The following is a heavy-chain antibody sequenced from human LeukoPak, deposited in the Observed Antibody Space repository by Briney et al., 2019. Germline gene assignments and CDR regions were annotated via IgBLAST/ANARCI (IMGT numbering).Heavy chain of an antibody. CDR2: IKRNSGSI. CDR1: GFTFDDYA. V-gene: IGHV3-9*01. CDR3: AKDRGIVVAGTHYYYGMDV. D-gene: IGHD6-19*01. J-gene: IGHJ6*01. Sequence: PGGSLRLSCAASGFTFDDYAMHWVRQAPGKGLEWVSGIKRNSGSICYADSVKGRFTISRDNAKNSLYLQMNSLRAEDTALYYCAKDRGIVVAGTHYYYGMDVWGQGTTVTVSS.